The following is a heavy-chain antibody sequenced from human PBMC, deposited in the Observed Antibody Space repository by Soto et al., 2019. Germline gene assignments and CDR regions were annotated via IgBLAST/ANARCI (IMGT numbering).Heavy chain of an antibody. CDR1: GYTFTSYD. CDR3: AREGRGWYLVY. Sequence: ASVKVSCKASGYTFTSYDINWVRQASGQGLEWMGWMNPSSGTAGSARRSQGRVTMTRDTSTNTAYMELRSLGSDDTAVYYCAREGRGWYLVYWGQGTLVTVSS. J-gene: IGHJ4*02. D-gene: IGHD6-19*01. CDR2: MNPSSGTA. V-gene: IGHV1-8*01.